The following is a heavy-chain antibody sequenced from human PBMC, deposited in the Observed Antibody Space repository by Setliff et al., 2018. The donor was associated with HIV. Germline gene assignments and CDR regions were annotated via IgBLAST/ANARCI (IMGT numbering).Heavy chain of an antibody. Sequence: PSETLSLTCTVSGGSVSTGNYYWNWIRLPPGKGLEWIGYIFYSGSTIYNPSLKSRVTISVDTSKNQFSLRLNSVTAADTAIYYCTRRGADSYYPRPLDVWGKGTTVTVSS. J-gene: IGHJ6*04. CDR2: IFYSGST. CDR1: GGSVSTGNYY. D-gene: IGHD3-10*01. V-gene: IGHV4-61*01. CDR3: TRRGADSYYPRPLDV.